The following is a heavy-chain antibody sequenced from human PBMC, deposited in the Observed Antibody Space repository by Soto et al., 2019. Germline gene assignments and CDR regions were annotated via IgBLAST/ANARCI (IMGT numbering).Heavy chain of an antibody. CDR3: ARANVPSHFLDS. CDR2: ISSRSSYI. CDR1: GFTFSNYN. J-gene: IGHJ4*02. Sequence: PGGSLRLSCAASGFTFSNYNMNWVCQAPGKGLEWVSSISSRSSYIYYSESLKGRFTISRDNAKNSLYLQKSSLRAEDTAVYYWARANVPSHFLDSWGQGTLVTVSS. D-gene: IGHD3-3*02. V-gene: IGHV3-21*01.